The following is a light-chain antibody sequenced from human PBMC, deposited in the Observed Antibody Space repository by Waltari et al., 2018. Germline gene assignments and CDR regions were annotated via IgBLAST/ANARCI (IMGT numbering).Light chain of an antibody. J-gene: IGLJ2*01. CDR2: EVT. Sequence: QSALTQPASVSGSPGQSITISCTGTSSDIGGYNYVSWYQQHPGKAPELIIFEVTTRPSGVSHRFSGSKSANTASLTISAVQADDEADYYCSSYSYSSGTLVIFGGGTRLTVL. CDR3: SSYSYSSGTLVI. CDR1: SSDIGGYNY. V-gene: IGLV2-14*01.